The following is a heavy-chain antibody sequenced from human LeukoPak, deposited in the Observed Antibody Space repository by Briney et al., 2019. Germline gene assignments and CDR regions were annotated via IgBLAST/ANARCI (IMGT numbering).Heavy chain of an antibody. V-gene: IGHV3-23*05. CDR1: EFIFSDYA. D-gene: IGHD6-19*01. CDR2: IDKTTYPT. CDR3: AKFEGATIPGWFNDY. Sequence: RGGSLRLSCAASEFIFSDYAMGWVRQAPGKGLEWVSTIDKTTYPTFYADSVKGRFTISRDNSKNTLYLQMNSLRTEDTAVCFCAKFEGATIPGWFNDYWGQGILVTVSS. J-gene: IGHJ4*02.